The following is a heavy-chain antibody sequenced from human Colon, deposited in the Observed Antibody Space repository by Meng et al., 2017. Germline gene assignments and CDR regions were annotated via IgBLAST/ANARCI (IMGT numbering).Heavy chain of an antibody. D-gene: IGHD3-10*01. Sequence: SETLSLTCTVSGYSMSSGYYWGWIRQPPGKGLEWIGSIFHSGTTYYNPSLKSRANISVDMSKNQFSLNLSSVTAADTALYYRARDRLLSERGVFDIWGQGTMVTVSS. J-gene: IGHJ3*02. CDR1: GYSMSSGYY. CDR3: ARDRLLSERGVFDI. V-gene: IGHV4-38-2*02. CDR2: IFHSGTT.